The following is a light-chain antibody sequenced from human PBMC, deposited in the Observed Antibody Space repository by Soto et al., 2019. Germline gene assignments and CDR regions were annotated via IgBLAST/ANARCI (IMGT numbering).Light chain of an antibody. Sequence: LTQPASVSGSPGQSITISCTGTSSDVGSYNLVSWYQHHPGKAPKLMIYEVSKRPSGVSNRFSGSKSGNTASLTISGLQAEDEADYYCCSYAGSSTLVFGTGTKVTVL. CDR3: CSYAGSSTLV. J-gene: IGLJ1*01. CDR2: EVS. V-gene: IGLV2-23*02. CDR1: SSDVGSYNL.